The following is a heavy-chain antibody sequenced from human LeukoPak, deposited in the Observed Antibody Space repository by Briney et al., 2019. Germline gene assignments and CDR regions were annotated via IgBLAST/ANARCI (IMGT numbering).Heavy chain of an antibody. D-gene: IGHD4-11*01. Sequence: GASVKVSCKASGYTFISYTLHWVRQAPGQRPEWMGWINAGNGNTKYSQKFQGRVTFTRDTSASTAYMELSSLRSEDTAMYYCARGRWDYTVTTLYHFDSWGQGTLVTVSS. V-gene: IGHV1-3*01. CDR2: INAGNGNT. CDR3: ARGRWDYTVTTLYHFDS. CDR1: GYTFISYT. J-gene: IGHJ4*02.